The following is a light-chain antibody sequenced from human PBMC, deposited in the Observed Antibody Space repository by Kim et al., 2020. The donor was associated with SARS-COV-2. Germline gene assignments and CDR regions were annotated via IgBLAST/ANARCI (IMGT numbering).Light chain of an antibody. CDR2: AAS. CDR3: QQLNIYPLT. CDR1: QGISSY. J-gene: IGKJ4*01. Sequence: SASVGDRVTITCRASQGISSYLAWFQQKPGKAPNLLIYAASTLQSGVPSRFSGSGSGTDFTLTINGLQPEDFATYYCQQLNIYPLTFGGGTKLEI. V-gene: IGKV1-9*01.